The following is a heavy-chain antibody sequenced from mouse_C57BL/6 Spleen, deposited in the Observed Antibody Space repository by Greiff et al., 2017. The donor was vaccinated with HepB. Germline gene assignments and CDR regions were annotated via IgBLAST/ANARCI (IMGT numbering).Heavy chain of an antibody. CDR3: ARGAGKGYFDD. V-gene: IGHV1-82*01. J-gene: IGHJ1*03. CDR1: GYAFSSSW. D-gene: IGHD2-1*01. Sequence: QVQLQQSGPELVKPGASVKISCKASGYAFSSSWMNWVKQRPGKGLEWIGRIYPGDGDTNYNGKFKGKATLTADKSSSTAYMQLSSLTSEDSAVYFCARGAGKGYFDDWGTGTTVTVSS. CDR2: IYPGDGDT.